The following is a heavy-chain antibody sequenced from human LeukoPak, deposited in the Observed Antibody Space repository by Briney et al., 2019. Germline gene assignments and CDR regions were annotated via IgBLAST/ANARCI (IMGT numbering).Heavy chain of an antibody. V-gene: IGHV3-64*01. J-gene: IGHJ4*02. Sequence: GGSLRLSCAASGFTFSSDAMHWVRQAPGKGLEYVSAISSNGGSTYYANSVKGRFTISRDNSKSTLLLQMGSLRVEDMAVYYCARVFYDSGGYYYDYWGQGTLVTVSS. CDR1: GFTFSSDA. D-gene: IGHD3-22*01. CDR2: ISSNGGST. CDR3: ARVFYDSGGYYYDY.